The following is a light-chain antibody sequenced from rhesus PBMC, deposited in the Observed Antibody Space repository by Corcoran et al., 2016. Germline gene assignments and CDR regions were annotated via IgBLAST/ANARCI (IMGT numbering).Light chain of an antibody. CDR1: QDISNY. V-gene: IGKV1S14*01. J-gene: IGKJ1*01. CDR2: YAS. CDR3: QQHNSYPRT. Sequence: DIQMTQSPSSLSASVGDTVTITCRASQDISNYLDWYQQNKGKTPKPRIYYASTLESGFPSLFSGSGSGTDFTLTISSLQPEDFAIYYCQQHNSYPRTFGQGTKVEIK.